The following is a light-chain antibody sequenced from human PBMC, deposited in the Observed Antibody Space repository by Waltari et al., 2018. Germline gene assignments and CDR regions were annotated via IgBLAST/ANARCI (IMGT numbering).Light chain of an antibody. Sequence: QSLLTQPPSVSGTPGQRVTISCSGSTSNIGSNVLSWYQQLPGAAPKLLIHSNMQRPSGVPDRFSCSESGTSASLAISGLQSADEADYYCSAWDDSLNGHVVFGGGTKLIVL. CDR2: SNM. V-gene: IGLV1-44*01. CDR1: TSNIGSNV. CDR3: SAWDDSLNGHVV. J-gene: IGLJ2*01.